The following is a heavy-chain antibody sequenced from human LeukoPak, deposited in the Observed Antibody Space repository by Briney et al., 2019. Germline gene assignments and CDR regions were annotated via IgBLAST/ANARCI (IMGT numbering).Heavy chain of an antibody. Sequence: SVKVSCKASGYTFTSYGISWVRQAPGQGLEWMGGIIPIFGTANYAQKFQGRVTITADESTSTAYMELSSLRSEDTAVYYCARVPGDYDFWSGLLTKTYYYYGMDVWGQGTTVTVSS. CDR1: GYTFTSYG. J-gene: IGHJ6*02. CDR3: ARVPGDYDFWSGLLTKTYYYYGMDV. CDR2: IIPIFGTA. V-gene: IGHV1-69*13. D-gene: IGHD3-3*01.